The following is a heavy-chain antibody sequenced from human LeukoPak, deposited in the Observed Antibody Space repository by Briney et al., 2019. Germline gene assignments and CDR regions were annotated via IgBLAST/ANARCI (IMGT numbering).Heavy chain of an antibody. V-gene: IGHV3-48*03. Sequence: GGSLRLSCAASGFTFSSYEMNWVRQAPGKGLEWVSYISSSGSTIYYADSVKGRFTISRDNAKNSLYLQMNSLRAEDTAVYYCARADLYCSGGSCYLSFGAFDIWGQGTMVTVSS. D-gene: IGHD2-15*01. CDR3: ARADLYCSGGSCYLSFGAFDI. CDR2: ISSSGSTI. CDR1: GFTFSSYE. J-gene: IGHJ3*02.